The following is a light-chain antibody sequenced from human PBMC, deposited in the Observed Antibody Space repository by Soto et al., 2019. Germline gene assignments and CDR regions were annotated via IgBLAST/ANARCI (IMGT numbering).Light chain of an antibody. CDR2: SAS. Sequence: DIQMTQSPSSLSASVGDRVTITCRASQSIDNYLNWYQQKSGKDPQLLIYSASPLQSGVPSRFSGGGYGTDFILAISSRQPEDSAIYLCQQSITAALTFGGGTTVEIK. V-gene: IGKV1-39*01. CDR1: QSIDNY. CDR3: QQSITAALT. J-gene: IGKJ4*01.